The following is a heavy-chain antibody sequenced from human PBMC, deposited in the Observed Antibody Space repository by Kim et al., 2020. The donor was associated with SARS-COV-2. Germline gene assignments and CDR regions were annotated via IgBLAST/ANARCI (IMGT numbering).Heavy chain of an antibody. D-gene: IGHD6-25*01. CDR1: GFTFSSYS. V-gene: IGHV3-21*01. J-gene: IGHJ6*01. Sequence: GGSLRLSCAASGFTFSSYSMHWVRQAPGKGLEWISSISSGSSYIYYADSVKGRFTISRDNARNSLYLQMNSLRAEDTAVYYCSRGALSAAEARTKSYYYG. CDR3: SRGALSAAEARTKSYYYG. CDR2: ISSGSSYI.